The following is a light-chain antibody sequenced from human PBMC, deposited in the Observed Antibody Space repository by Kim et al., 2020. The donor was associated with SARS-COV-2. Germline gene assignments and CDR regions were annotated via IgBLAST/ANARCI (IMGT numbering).Light chain of an antibody. V-gene: IGLV3-1*01. CDR2: QDM. CDR3: QAWDRSTAV. CDR1: KLGDKY. J-gene: IGLJ3*02. Sequence: SYELTQPPSVSVSPGQTANITCSGDKLGDKYAFWYQQQPGQSPVLLIYQDMKRPSGIPERFSGSNSGITATLTISETQTMDEADYYCQAWDRSTAVFGGGTQLTVL.